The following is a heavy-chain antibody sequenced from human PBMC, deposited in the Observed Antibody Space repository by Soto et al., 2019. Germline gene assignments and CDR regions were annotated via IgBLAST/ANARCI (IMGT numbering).Heavy chain of an antibody. V-gene: IGHV4-39*01. Sequence: QLQLQESGPGLVKPSETLSLTCTVSGGSISRSSYYWGWIRQPPGKGLEWIGRIYYSGSTSYNPSLKSRVTISVDTSKNQFSLKLSSVTAADTAVYYCATHDYGGFGLWGQGTLVTVSS. CDR2: IYYSGST. D-gene: IGHD4-17*01. CDR1: GGSISRSSYY. CDR3: ATHDYGGFGL. J-gene: IGHJ4*02.